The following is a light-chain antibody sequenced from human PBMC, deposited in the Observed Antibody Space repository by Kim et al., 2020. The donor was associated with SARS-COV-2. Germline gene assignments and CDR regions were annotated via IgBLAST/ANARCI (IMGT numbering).Light chain of an antibody. Sequence: QRVTSSCTGSRSNIGAYYDVHWYQQLPGRAPKLLIYDNINRPSGVPDRISGSKSGTSASLVITGLQAEDEAVYYCQSYDRSLSGSVFGGGTQLTVL. V-gene: IGLV1-40*01. CDR2: DNI. CDR3: QSYDRSLSGSV. CDR1: RSNIGAYYD. J-gene: IGLJ3*02.